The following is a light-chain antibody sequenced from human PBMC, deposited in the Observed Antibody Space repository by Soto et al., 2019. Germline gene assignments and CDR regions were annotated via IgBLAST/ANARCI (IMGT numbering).Light chain of an antibody. CDR3: QQYGTSEII. CDR1: QSVSTN. V-gene: IGKV3-15*01. J-gene: IGKJ5*01. Sequence: EVVMTHSPATLAVSPWERATLSSRASQSVSTNLAWYQQKVGQAPRLLMYGASVRATGVPTRFSGSGSGTVFTLTISSLQSEDFAVFYCQQYGTSEIIFGQGTRLEIK. CDR2: GAS.